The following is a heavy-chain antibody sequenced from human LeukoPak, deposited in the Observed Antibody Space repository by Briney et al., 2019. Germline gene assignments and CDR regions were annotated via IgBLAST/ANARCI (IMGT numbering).Heavy chain of an antibody. CDR1: GYTFTGYY. J-gene: IGHJ4*02. Sequence: ASVKVSCKASGYTFTGYYMHWVRQAPGQGLEWMGWINPNSGGITYAQKFQGRVTMTRDTSISTAYMELSSLRSDDTAVYYCARDGDSGSYGYWGQGTLVTVSS. CDR3: ARDGDSGSYGY. D-gene: IGHD1-26*01. CDR2: INPNSGGI. V-gene: IGHV1-2*02.